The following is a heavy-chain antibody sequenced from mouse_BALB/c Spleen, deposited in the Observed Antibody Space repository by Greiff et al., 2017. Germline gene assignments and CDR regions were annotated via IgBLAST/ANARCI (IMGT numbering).Heavy chain of an antibody. CDR1: GYTFTSYW. CDR3: ARSLYYGNFPFAY. CDR2: INPSTGYT. V-gene: IGHV1-7*01. D-gene: IGHD2-1*01. J-gene: IGHJ3*01. Sequence: VKLQQSGAELAKPGASVKMSCKASGYTFTSYWMHWVKQRPGQGLEWIGYINPSTGYTEYNQKFKDKATLTADKSSSTAYMQLSSLTSEDSAVYYCARSLYYGNFPFAYWGQGTLVTVSA.